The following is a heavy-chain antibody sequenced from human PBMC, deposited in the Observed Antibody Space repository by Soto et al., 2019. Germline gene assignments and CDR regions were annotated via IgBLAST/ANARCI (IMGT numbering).Heavy chain of an antibody. V-gene: IGHV3-15*01. J-gene: IGHJ4*02. CDR1: GFTFSNAW. D-gene: IGHD3-10*01. CDR3: TTAGGGTMVRGVLGY. CDR2: IKSKTDGGTT. Sequence: EVQLVESGGGLVKPGGSLRLSCAASGFTFSNAWMSWVRQAPGKGLEWVGRIKSKTDGGTTDYAAPVKGRFTISRDDSKNTLYLQMNSLKTEDTAVYYCTTAGGGTMVRGVLGYWGQGTLVTVSS.